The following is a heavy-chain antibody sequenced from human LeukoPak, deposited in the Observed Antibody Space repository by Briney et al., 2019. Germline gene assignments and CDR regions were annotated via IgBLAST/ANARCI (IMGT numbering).Heavy chain of an antibody. J-gene: IGHJ4*02. D-gene: IGHD6-13*01. CDR2: ISGSGGST. CDR3: AKEDTYSSSWDC. CDR1: GFTLNSNW. Sequence: GGSLRLSCAVSGFTLNSNWIHWVRQAPGKGLEWVSAISGSGGSTYYADSVKGRFTISRDNSKNTLYLQMNSLRAEDTAVYYCAKEDTYSSSWDCWGQGTLVTVSS. V-gene: IGHV3-23*01.